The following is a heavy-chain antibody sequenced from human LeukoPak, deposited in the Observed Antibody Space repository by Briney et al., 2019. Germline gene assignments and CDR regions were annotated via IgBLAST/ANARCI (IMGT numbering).Heavy chain of an antibody. Sequence: GESLKISCKGSGYSFTSYWISWVRQMPGKGLEWMGRIDPSDSYTNYSPSFQGHVTISADKSISTAYLQWSSLKASDTAMYYCGGGGGADFDYWGQGTLVTVSS. V-gene: IGHV5-10-1*01. CDR2: IDPSDSYT. J-gene: IGHJ4*02. D-gene: IGHD3-10*01. CDR3: GGGGGADFDY. CDR1: GYSFTSYW.